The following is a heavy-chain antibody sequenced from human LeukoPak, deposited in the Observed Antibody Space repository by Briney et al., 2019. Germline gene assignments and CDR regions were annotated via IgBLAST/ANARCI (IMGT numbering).Heavy chain of an antibody. J-gene: IGHJ4*02. CDR3: ARGESIAAAGAFDL. V-gene: IGHV3-53*01. CDR1: GFAVSSSY. Sequence: GGSLILSCAASGFAVSSSYMSWVRQASGKGLEWVSVIYAGGSIHYADSVKGRFTISRDNSQNTLDLQLNSLRVDDTAIYYCARGESIAAAGAFDLWGQGTPVTVSS. D-gene: IGHD6-13*01. CDR2: IYAGGSI.